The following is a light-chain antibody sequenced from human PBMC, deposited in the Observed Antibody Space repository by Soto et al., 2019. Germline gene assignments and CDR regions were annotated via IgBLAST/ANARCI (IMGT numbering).Light chain of an antibody. V-gene: IGKV3-11*01. J-gene: IGKJ4*01. CDR1: QSVRSS. CDR2: DAS. Sequence: EIVMTQSPGTLSVSPGERATLFCRASQSVRSSLAWYQQKPGQAPRLLIYDASNRATGIPARFSGSGSGTDFTLTISSLEPEDFAVYYCQHRSSWPLTFGGGTKVDIK. CDR3: QHRSSWPLT.